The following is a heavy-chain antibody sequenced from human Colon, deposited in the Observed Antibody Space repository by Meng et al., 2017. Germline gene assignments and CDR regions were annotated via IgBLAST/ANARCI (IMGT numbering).Heavy chain of an antibody. CDR2: VHAGGGSR. V-gene: IGHV3-23*01. CDR3: SNEGLHGVFFY. Sequence: WALKAPGKGREWVSVVHAGGGSRNNADSVKGRFTISRDNSKRALYLQMNSLRAEDTAVYYCSNEGLHGVFFYWGQGTLVTVSS. J-gene: IGHJ4*02. D-gene: IGHD3-10*01.